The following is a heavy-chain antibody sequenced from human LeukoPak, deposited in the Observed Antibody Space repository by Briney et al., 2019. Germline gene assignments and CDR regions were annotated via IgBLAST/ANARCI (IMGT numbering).Heavy chain of an antibody. CDR3: ARDRLAVAGIEDDAFDI. Sequence: PSETLSLTCTVSGASISSTTYYWGWIRQPPRKGLEWIASIYYSGSTYYNPSLKSRVTISVDTSKNQFSLKLSSVTAADTAVYYCARDRLAVAGIEDDAFDIWGQGTMVTVSS. V-gene: IGHV4-39*07. CDR2: IYYSGST. CDR1: GASISSTTYY. J-gene: IGHJ3*02. D-gene: IGHD6-19*01.